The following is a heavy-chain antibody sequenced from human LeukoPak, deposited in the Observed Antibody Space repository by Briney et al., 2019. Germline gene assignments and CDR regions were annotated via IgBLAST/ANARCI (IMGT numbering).Heavy chain of an antibody. Sequence: PSETLSLTCTVSGGSISSGSYYWRWIRQPAGKGLEWIGRIYTSGSTNYNPSLKSRVTISVDTSKNQFSLKLSSVTAADTAVYYCARDPSQDPWANWFDPWGQGTLVTVSS. CDR2: IYTSGST. V-gene: IGHV4-61*02. CDR1: GGSISSGSYY. J-gene: IGHJ5*02. CDR3: ARDPSQDPWANWFDP. D-gene: IGHD1-26*01.